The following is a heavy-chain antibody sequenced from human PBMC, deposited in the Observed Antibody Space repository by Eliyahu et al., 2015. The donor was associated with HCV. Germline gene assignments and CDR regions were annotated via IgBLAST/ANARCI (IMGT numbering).Heavy chain of an antibody. CDR3: ASPGYSYGYEAFDI. J-gene: IGHJ3*02. CDR1: GGSIRSSSYY. D-gene: IGHD5-18*01. V-gene: IGHV4-39*01. Sequence: QLQLQESGPGLVKPSETLSLTCTVSGGSIRSSSYYWGWIRQPPGKGLEWSGGIYYSGSTYYNPSLKSRVTISVDTSKNQFSLKLSSVTAADTAVYYCASPGYSYGYEAFDIWGQGTMVTVSS. CDR2: IYYSGST.